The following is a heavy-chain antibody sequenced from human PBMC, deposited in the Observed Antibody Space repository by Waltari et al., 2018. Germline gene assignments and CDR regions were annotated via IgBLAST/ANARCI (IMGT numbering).Heavy chain of an antibody. D-gene: IGHD2-15*01. CDR2: IIPILGAT. Sequence: QVHLAQSGAEVRKPGSSVKVSCKASGDTFSLYAMAWVRQAPGQGLEWMGGIIPILGATNYAQKFQGRVTITADESTSTAYMELSSLRSEDTALYFCARGDATPPYYYCHSWGQGTLVTVSS. CDR3: ARGDATPPYYYCHS. CDR1: GDTFSLYA. V-gene: IGHV1-69*11. J-gene: IGHJ4*02.